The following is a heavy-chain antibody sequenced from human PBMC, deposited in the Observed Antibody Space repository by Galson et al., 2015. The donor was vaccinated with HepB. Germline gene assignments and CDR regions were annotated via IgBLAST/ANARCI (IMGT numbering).Heavy chain of an antibody. CDR2: ISTTSTYI. Sequence: SLRLSCAASGFTFSTYTMNWFRQAPGKGLEWVSSISTTSTYIYYADSLKGRISISRDNAKNTVYLQMNSLRADDTAVYYCAKAASRGDYYYYYMDVWGIGTTVTVSS. CDR1: GFTFSTYT. J-gene: IGHJ6*03. CDR3: AKAASRGDYYYYYMDV. V-gene: IGHV3-21*04.